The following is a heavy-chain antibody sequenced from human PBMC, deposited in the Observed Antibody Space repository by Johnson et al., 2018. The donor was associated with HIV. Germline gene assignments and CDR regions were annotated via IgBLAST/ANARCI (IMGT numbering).Heavy chain of an antibody. D-gene: IGHD4-23*01. CDR3: ARSPGKDYGGNSGGFNV. CDR2: ISYDGSNK. CDR1: GFTFSSYA. Sequence: QVQLVESGGGVVQPGRSLRLSCAASGFTFSSYAMHWVRQAPGKGLEWVAVISYDGSNKYYADSVKGRFTISRDNSKNTLYLQMNSLRGEDTAMYYCARSPGKDYGGNSGGFNVWGQGTMVTVSS. V-gene: IGHV3-30*04. J-gene: IGHJ3*01.